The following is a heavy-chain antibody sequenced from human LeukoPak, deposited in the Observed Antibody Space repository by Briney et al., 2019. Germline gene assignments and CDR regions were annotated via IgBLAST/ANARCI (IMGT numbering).Heavy chain of an antibody. CDR2: IYTNGRT. D-gene: IGHD4-23*01. J-gene: IGHJ3*01. CDR1: GGSISNYY. Sequence: PSETLSLTCIVSGGSISNYYWTWIRQPAGKGLEWIGRIYTNGRTNYNPSLKSRVTISVDTSKNQFSLNLNSVTAADTAVYYCASSQPVRGNNAFDVWGQGTMVTVSS. CDR3: ASSQPVRGNNAFDV. V-gene: IGHV4-4*07.